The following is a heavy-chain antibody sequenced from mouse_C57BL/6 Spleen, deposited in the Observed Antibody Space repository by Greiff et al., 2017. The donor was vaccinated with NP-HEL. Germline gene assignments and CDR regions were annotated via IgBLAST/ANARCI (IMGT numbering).Heavy chain of an antibody. J-gene: IGHJ1*03. CDR1: GFSLTSYA. D-gene: IGHD2-10*02. CDR2: IWTGGGT. V-gene: IGHV2-9-1*01. Sequence: VMLVESGPGLVAPSQSLSITCTVSGFSLTSYAISWVRQPPGKGLEWLGVIWTGGGTNYNSALKSRLSISKDNSKSQVFLKMNSLQTDDTARYYCARKVYGNYGYWYFDVWGTETTVTVSS. CDR3: ARKVYGNYGYWYFDV.